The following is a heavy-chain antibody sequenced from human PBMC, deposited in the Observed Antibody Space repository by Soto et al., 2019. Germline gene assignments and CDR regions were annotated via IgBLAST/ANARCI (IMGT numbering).Heavy chain of an antibody. D-gene: IGHD1-1*01. CDR1: KFTFSTYA. V-gene: IGHV3-23*01. J-gene: IGHJ6*02. CDR3: VKGYWKGDV. Sequence: EVQLLESGGGLVQPGGSLRLSCAADKFTFSTYARNWVRQAPGNGLEWVSAISGSGGSIHYADSVKGRFTISRDNSKNTLHLQMNSLRDEDTAVYHCVKGYWKGDVWGQGTTVTVSS. CDR2: ISGSGGSI.